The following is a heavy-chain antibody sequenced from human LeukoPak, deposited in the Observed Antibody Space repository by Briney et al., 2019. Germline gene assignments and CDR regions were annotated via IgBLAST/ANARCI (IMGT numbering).Heavy chain of an antibody. J-gene: IGHJ4*02. Sequence: GASVKVPCKASGGTFSSYTISWVRQAPGQGLEWMGGIIPIFGTANYAQKFQGRVTITADESTSTAYMELSSLRSEDTAVYYCARYLYYDSSGLFDYWGQGTLVTVSS. CDR3: ARYLYYDSSGLFDY. D-gene: IGHD3-22*01. V-gene: IGHV1-69*13. CDR1: GGTFSSYT. CDR2: IIPIFGTA.